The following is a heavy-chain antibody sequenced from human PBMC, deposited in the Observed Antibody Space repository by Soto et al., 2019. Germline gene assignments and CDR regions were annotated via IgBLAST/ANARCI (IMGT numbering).Heavy chain of an antibody. CDR1: GFTFSSYG. D-gene: IGHD3-3*01. Sequence: VGSLRLSCAASGFTFSSYGMHWVRQAPGKGLEWVAVISYDGSNKYYADSVKGRFTISRDNSKNTLYLQMNSLRAEDTAVYYCAKDQGITIFGVVPHWGQGTLVTVS. J-gene: IGHJ4*02. CDR2: ISYDGSNK. V-gene: IGHV3-30*18. CDR3: AKDQGITIFGVVPH.